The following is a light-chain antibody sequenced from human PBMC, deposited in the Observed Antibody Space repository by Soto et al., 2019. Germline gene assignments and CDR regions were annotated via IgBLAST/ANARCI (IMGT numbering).Light chain of an antibody. CDR3: SSYAGSNNLV. V-gene: IGLV2-8*01. J-gene: IGLJ2*01. CDR1: SSDVGGHNY. Sequence: QSALTQPPSASGSPGQSVTISCTGTSSDVGGHNYVSWYQQHPGKAPKLMIYEVSQRPSGVPDRFSGSKSGNTASLTVSGLQAEDEAHYYCSSYAGSNNLVFGGGTKLTVL. CDR2: EVS.